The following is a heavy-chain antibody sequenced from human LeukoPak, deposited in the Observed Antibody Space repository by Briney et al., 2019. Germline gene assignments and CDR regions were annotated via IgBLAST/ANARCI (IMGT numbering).Heavy chain of an antibody. V-gene: IGHV4-31*03. CDR2: IYYSGSS. CDR3: ARGTNEVGHRPGWFDP. J-gene: IGHJ5*02. D-gene: IGHD1-1*01. Sequence: PSETLSLTCTVSGGSINNGGYYWSWIRQHPGKGLEWIGYIYYSGSSYYNPSLKSRVTISVDRPKNQFSLKLSSVTAADTAVYYCARGTNEVGHRPGWFDPWGQGTLVTVSS. CDR1: GGSINNGGYY.